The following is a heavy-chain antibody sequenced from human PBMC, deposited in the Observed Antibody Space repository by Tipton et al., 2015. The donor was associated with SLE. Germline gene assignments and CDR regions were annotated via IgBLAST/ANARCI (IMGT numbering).Heavy chain of an antibody. Sequence: LRLSCTVSGGSISSGSYYWSWIRQPPGKGLEWIGEINHSGSTNYNPSLKSRVTISVDTSKNQFSLKLSSVTAADTAVYYCARLGERRGVIYFDYWGQGTLVTVSS. D-gene: IGHD3-10*01. V-gene: IGHV4-39*07. CDR1: GGSISSGSYY. J-gene: IGHJ4*02. CDR2: INHSGST. CDR3: ARLGERRGVIYFDY.